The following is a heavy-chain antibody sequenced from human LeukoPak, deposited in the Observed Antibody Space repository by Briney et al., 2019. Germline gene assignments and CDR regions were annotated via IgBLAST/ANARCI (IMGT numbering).Heavy chain of an antibody. Sequence: GRSLTLSCAASGFSFTNYAMHWVRQAPGKGLAWVAVVSYDETNKDYTDSVKGRFTISRDNSKNTVYLQMNGLRAEDTAVYYCAKGSGGAIVHDYFDSWGQGTLVTVSS. J-gene: IGHJ4*02. CDR2: VSYDETNK. D-gene: IGHD3-16*02. CDR3: AKGSGGAIVHDYFDS. V-gene: IGHV3-30*18. CDR1: GFSFTNYA.